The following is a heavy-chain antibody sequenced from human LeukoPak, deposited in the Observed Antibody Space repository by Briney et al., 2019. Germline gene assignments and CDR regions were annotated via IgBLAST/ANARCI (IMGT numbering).Heavy chain of an antibody. CDR3: ARENYYDSSGYYYLDYYYGMDV. CDR2: INPSGGST. CDR1: GYTFTSYY. Sequence: ASVTVSCKASGYTFTSYYMHWVRQAPGQGLEWMGIINPSGGSTSYAQKFQGRVTMTRDTSTSTVYMELSSLRSEDTAVYYCARENYYDSSGYYYLDYYYGMDVWGQGTTVTVSS. D-gene: IGHD3-22*01. J-gene: IGHJ6*02. V-gene: IGHV1-46*01.